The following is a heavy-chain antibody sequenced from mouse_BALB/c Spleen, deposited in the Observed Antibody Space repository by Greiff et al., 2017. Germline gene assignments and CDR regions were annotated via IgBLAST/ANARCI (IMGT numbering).Heavy chain of an antibody. Sequence: EVKLMESGGGLVKPGGSLKLSCAASGFTFSSYAMSWVRQTPEKRLEWVASISSGGSTYYPDSVKGRFTISRDNARNILYLQMSSLRSEDTAMYYCARGGYGFLFDDWGQGTTLTVSS. CDR1: GFTFSSYA. CDR3: ARGGYGFLFDD. D-gene: IGHD1-1*01. V-gene: IGHV5-6-5*01. J-gene: IGHJ2*01. CDR2: ISSGGST.